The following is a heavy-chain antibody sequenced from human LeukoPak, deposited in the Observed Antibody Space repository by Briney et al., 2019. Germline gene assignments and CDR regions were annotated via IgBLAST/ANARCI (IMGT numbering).Heavy chain of an antibody. V-gene: IGHV1-18*01. J-gene: IGHJ5*02. CDR1: GYTFNSYG. CDR3: ARDFTPPHCTSTSCPRGGWFDP. Sequence: ASVKVSCKASGYTFNSYGITWVRQAPGQGLEWMGWINPFNANTAYAQNLQGRVTMTTDTSTNTAYMDLRSLESDDTAVYYCARDFTPPHCTSTSCPRGGWFDPWGQGTLVTVSS. CDR2: INPFNANT. D-gene: IGHD2-2*01.